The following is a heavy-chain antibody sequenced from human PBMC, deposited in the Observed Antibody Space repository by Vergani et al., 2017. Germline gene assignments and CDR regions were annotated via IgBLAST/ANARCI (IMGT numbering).Heavy chain of an antibody. Sequence: EVQLLQSEGAVVQPGGSLRLSCVASGFTFSSHAMSWVRQGHGQGLEWDSSMKNTGDSTHYADSVKGRFTISRDNSKNTLYLQMNSLRVEDTAVYYCGRGSDNYNWGQGTLVTVSS. V-gene: IGHV3-23*01. D-gene: IGHD5-24*01. J-gene: IGHJ4*02. CDR3: GRGSDNYN. CDR2: MKNTGDST. CDR1: GFTFSSHA.